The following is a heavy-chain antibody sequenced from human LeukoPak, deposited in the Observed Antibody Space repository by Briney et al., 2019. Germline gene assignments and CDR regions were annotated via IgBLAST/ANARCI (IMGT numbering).Heavy chain of an antibody. V-gene: IGHV3-53*01. CDR2: IYSGGST. CDR3: AREDILTGFDY. Sequence: PGGSLRLSCAASGFIVSSNYMSWVRQAPGKGLEWVSVIYSGGSTYYADSVKGRFTISRDNSKNTLYLQMNSLRAEDTAVYYCAREDILTGFDYWGQGTLVTVSS. D-gene: IGHD3-9*01. CDR1: GFIVSSNY. J-gene: IGHJ4*02.